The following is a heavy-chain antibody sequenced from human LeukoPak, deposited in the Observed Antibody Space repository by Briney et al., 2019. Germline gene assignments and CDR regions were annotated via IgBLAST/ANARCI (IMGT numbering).Heavy chain of an antibody. V-gene: IGHV3-21*01. CDR1: GFTFSSFA. D-gene: IGHD6-25*01. CDR2: ISSSSSYI. Sequence: PGGSLRLSCAASGFTFSSFAMSWVRQAPGKGLEWVSSISSSSSYIYSADSVKGRFTISRDNARNSLYLRMNSLRAEDTAVYHCARDPGAYSSAPIDYWGQGKLVTVSS. CDR3: ARDPGAYSSAPIDY. J-gene: IGHJ4*02.